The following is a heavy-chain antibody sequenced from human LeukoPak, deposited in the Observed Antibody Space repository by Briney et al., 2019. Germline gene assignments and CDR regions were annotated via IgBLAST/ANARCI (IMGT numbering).Heavy chain of an antibody. Sequence: GASVKVSCKASGYTFTSYGISWVRQATGQGLEWMGWMNPNSGNTGYAQKFQGRVTMTRNTSISTAYMELSSLRSEDTAVYYCARGLRITMVRGVIVWFDPWGQGTLVTVSS. J-gene: IGHJ5*02. CDR1: GYTFTSYG. CDR3: ARGLRITMVRGVIVWFDP. D-gene: IGHD3-10*01. CDR2: MNPNSGNT. V-gene: IGHV1-8*02.